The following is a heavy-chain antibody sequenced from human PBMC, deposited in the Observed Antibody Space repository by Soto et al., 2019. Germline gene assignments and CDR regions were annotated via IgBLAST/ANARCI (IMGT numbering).Heavy chain of an antibody. V-gene: IGHV3-30*02. J-gene: IGHJ5*02. CDR3: AKERSYYYDSSGRAGIDP. D-gene: IGHD3-22*01. CDR1: GFTFSSYG. Sequence: GGSLRLSCAASGFTFSSYGMHWVRQAPGKGLEWVAVIWYDGSNKYYADSVKGRFTISRDNSKNTLYLQMNSLRAEDTAVYYCAKERSYYYDSSGRAGIDPWGQGTLVTVSS. CDR2: IWYDGSNK.